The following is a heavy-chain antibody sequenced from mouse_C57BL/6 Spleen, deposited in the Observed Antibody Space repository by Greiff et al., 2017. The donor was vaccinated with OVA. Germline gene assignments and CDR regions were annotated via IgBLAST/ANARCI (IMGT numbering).Heavy chain of an antibody. CDR2: IRSKSNNYAT. CDR1: GFSFNTYA. V-gene: IGHV10-1*01. D-gene: IGHD3-1*01. CDR3: VRGLGYFDY. Sequence: EVHLVESGGGLVQPKGSLKLSCAASGFSFNTYAMNWVRQAPGKGLEWVARIRSKSNNYATYYADSVKDRFTISRDDSESMLYLQMNNLKTEDTAMYYCVRGLGYFDYWGQGTTLTVSS. J-gene: IGHJ2*01.